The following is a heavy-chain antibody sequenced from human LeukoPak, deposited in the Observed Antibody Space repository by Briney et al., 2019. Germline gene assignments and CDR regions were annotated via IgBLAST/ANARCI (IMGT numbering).Heavy chain of an antibody. J-gene: IGHJ4*02. V-gene: IGHV1-18*01. CDR1: GYTFSNSG. Sequence: ASVKVSCKASGYTFSNSGISWVRQAPGQGLAWMGWISAYNGDTNYAQKFQGRVTMTTDTSTSTAYMELRSLRSDDTAVYYCARDSGTYSYFDYWGQGPLVTVS. CDR2: ISAYNGDT. D-gene: IGHD1-26*01. CDR3: ARDSGTYSYFDY.